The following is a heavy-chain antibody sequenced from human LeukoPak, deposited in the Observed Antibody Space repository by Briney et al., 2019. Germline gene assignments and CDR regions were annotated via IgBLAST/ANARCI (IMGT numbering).Heavy chain of an antibody. J-gene: IGHJ4*02. D-gene: IGHD3-10*01. V-gene: IGHV3-74*01. CDR1: GFTFISYW. CDR2: IESDGRTT. Sequence: GGSLRLSCAASGFTFISYWMHWVRQAPGKGLAWVSRIESDGRTTSYADSVKGRFTISRDNAKNTLYLQMNSLRVEDTAVYYCARGFGSGSLLPFDYWGQGTLVTVSS. CDR3: ARGFGSGSLLPFDY.